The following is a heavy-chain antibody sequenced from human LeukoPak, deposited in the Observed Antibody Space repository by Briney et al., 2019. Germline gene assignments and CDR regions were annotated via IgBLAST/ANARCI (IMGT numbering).Heavy chain of an antibody. CDR2: INPSGANT. J-gene: IGHJ6*02. CDR3: ARVPQTHYYYGMDV. Sequence: ASVKVSCKTSVYTFTNFYMHWVRQAHGQGLEWMGIINPSGANTGYAQKFQGRVTMTRDTSTNTVYMELSSLRSEDTAVYYCARVPQTHYYYGMDVWGQGTTVTVSS. CDR1: VYTFTNFY. V-gene: IGHV1-46*01.